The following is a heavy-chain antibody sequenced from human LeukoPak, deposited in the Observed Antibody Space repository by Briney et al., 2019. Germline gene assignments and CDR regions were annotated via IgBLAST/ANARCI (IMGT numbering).Heavy chain of an antibody. J-gene: IGHJ4*02. CDR2: ISDSGGDT. CDR1: GFTFNNYA. D-gene: IGHD6-6*01. CDR3: AKRIQYSSSSAYFDY. V-gene: IGHV3-23*01. Sequence: GGSLRLSCAVSGFTFNNYAMSWVRPAPGKGLEWVSAISDSGGDTYYADSVKGRFTISRDNFKNTLYLQMNSLRAEDTATYYCAKRIQYSSSSAYFDYWGQGTLVTVSS.